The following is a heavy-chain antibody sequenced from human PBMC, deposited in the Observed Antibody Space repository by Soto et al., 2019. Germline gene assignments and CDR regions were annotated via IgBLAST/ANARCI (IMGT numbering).Heavy chain of an antibody. CDR2: IDGSGTTK. CDR3: ARGFAQFNY. Sequence: PGGSLRLSCGVSGFTFNDFEMNWVRQAPGKGLEWLAYIDGSGTTKKYADSVRGRFTISRDNPNNSLFLQMSSLSAADTAIYYSARGFAQFNYWRHVTLVSVSS. V-gene: IGHV3-48*03. CDR1: GFTFNDFE. J-gene: IGHJ4*01.